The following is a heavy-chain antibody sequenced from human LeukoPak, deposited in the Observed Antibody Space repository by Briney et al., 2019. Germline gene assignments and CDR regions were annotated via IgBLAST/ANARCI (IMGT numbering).Heavy chain of an antibody. V-gene: IGHV1-46*01. CDR1: GYTFTSYY. CDR3: ARGRGSSGWFVY. J-gene: IGHJ4*02. CDR2: INPSGGST. D-gene: IGHD6-19*01. Sequence: ASVKVSCKASGYTFTSYYMHWVRQAPGQGLEWMGIINPSGGSTSYAQKFQGRVTITRNTSVSTAYMELSSLRSEDTAVYYCARGRGSSGWFVYWGQGTLVTVSS.